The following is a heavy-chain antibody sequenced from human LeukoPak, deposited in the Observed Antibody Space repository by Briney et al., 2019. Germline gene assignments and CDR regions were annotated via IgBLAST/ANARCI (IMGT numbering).Heavy chain of an antibody. D-gene: IGHD6-13*01. CDR2: IIPIFGTA. J-gene: IGHJ4*02. Sequence: SVKVSCKASGGTFSSYAISWVRQAPGQGLEWMGGIIPIFGTANYAQKFQGRVTITTDESTSTAYMELSSLRSEDTAVYYCARGAAAGNEILDYWGQGTLVTVSS. CDR3: ARGAAAGNEILDY. CDR1: GGTFSSYA. V-gene: IGHV1-69*05.